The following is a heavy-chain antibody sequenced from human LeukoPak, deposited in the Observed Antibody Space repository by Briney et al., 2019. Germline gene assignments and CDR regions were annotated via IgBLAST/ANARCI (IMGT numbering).Heavy chain of an antibody. CDR3: ARHIHGSRYCISTSCYSADY. CDR1: DGSISTSGYF. CDR2: IYYSGNT. J-gene: IGHJ4*02. V-gene: IGHV4-39*01. Sequence: SETLSITCTVSDGSISTSGYFWGWIRQPPGKGLEWIGCIYYSGNTYFTPSLRSRVTISVDTSKIQFSLKLSSVTAADTAIYYCARHIHGSRYCISTSCYSADYWGQGTLVTVSS. D-gene: IGHD2-2*01.